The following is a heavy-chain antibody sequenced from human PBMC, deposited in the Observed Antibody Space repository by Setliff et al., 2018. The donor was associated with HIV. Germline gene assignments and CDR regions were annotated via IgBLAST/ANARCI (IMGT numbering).Heavy chain of an antibody. V-gene: IGHV4-34*01. CDR3: ARGRFTISRDNAKDSLYLQMNSLRGEDTAVYYCAGSRGYFVKAE. CDR2: IDHSGST. CDR1: GFTFSSYC. Sequence: GSLRLSCVASGFTFSSYCMDWFRQAPGTGLEWIGEIDHSGSTDDNPSLKSRVTISVDTSKNQFSRNLSSVSAADTAVYYCARGRFTISRDNAKDSLYLQMNSLRGEDTAVYYCAGSRGYFVKAEWGQGTLVTVSS. D-gene: IGHD3-22*01. J-gene: IGHJ4*02.